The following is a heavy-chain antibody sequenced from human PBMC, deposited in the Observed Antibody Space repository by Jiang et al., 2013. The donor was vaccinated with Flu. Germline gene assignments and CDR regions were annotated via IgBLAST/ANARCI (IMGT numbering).Heavy chain of an antibody. CDR3: ARARDVPLGGSGSDYYYYYGMDV. D-gene: IGHD3-10*01. CDR2: INPNSGGT. J-gene: IGHJ6*02. Sequence: EWMGWINPNSGGTNYAQKFQGRVTMTRDTSISTAYMELSRLRSDDTAVYYCARARDVPLGGSGSDYYYYYGMDVWGQGTTVTVSS. V-gene: IGHV1-2*02.